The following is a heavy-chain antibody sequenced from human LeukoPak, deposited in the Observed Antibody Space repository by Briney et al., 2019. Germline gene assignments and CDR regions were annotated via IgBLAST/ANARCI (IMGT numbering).Heavy chain of an antibody. Sequence: ASVKVSCKASGYTFTSYDINWVRQDTGQGLEWMGWMDPNSGNTGYAQKFQGRVTMTRNTSISTAYMELSSLRSEDTAVYYCARGHCTNGVCYDYWGQGTLVTVSS. D-gene: IGHD2-8*01. CDR3: ARGHCTNGVCYDY. CDR2: MDPNSGNT. CDR1: GYTFTSYD. J-gene: IGHJ4*02. V-gene: IGHV1-8*01.